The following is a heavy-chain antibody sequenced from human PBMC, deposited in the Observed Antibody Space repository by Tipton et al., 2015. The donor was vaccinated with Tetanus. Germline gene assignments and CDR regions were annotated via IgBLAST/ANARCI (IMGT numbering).Heavy chain of an antibody. CDR1: GFTFSNYA. Sequence: SLRLSCAASGFTFSNYAKAWVRQAPGKGLEWVSGISVRGSHTYYADPVKGRFSISRDNSKNTVYLQMNSLRDEDTAVYYCAKDPASRGWFDPWGQGTLVSVSS. CDR2: ISVRGSHT. CDR3: AKDPASRGWFDP. J-gene: IGHJ5*02. V-gene: IGHV3-23*01.